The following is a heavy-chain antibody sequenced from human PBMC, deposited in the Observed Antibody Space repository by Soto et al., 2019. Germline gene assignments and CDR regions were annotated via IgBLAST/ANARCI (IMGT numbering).Heavy chain of an antibody. D-gene: IGHD3-22*01. V-gene: IGHV1-58*02. J-gene: IGHJ6*02. CDR2: IVVGSGNT. Sequence: QMQLVQSGPEVKKPGTSVKVSCKASGFTFTSSAMQWVRQARGQRLEWIGWIVVGSGNTNYAQKSQERXXIXRXTSTSTAYMELRSLRSEDTAVYYCAAGAIVVYGMDVWGQGTTVTVSS. CDR1: GFTFTSSA. CDR3: AAGAIVVYGMDV.